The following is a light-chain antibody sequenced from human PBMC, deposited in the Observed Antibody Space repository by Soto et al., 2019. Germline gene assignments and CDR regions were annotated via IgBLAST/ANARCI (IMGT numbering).Light chain of an antibody. Sequence: EIVLTPSPGTLYLSPGEGVTLSCRASQSISGNYLAWYQQQPGXXPXXLIYGASNRATGIPERFSGSGSGTEFTPTISRLDPQYYAIYYCQQYVISVTFGQGTRRDIK. V-gene: IGKV3-20*01. CDR3: QQYVISVT. CDR1: QSISGNY. CDR2: GAS. J-gene: IGKJ5*01.